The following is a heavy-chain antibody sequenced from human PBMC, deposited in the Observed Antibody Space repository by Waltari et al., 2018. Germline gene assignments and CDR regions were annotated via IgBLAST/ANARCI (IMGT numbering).Heavy chain of an antibody. CDR1: NVSISNQY. CDR2: IYYSGTT. V-gene: IGHV4-59*11. J-gene: IGHJ5*02. CDR3: ARGGGPYEFWRGYSLWFDT. D-gene: IGHD2-21*01. Sequence: QLHLQESGPGLVKPWETLSLTCSVSNVSISNQYWSLIRQTPGQGLQWMGYIYYSGTTSYNPSLKSRLTISVDTWKNQFSLKLTSVTAAETGVYYCARGGGPYEFWRGYSLWFDTWGQGTLVTVSS.